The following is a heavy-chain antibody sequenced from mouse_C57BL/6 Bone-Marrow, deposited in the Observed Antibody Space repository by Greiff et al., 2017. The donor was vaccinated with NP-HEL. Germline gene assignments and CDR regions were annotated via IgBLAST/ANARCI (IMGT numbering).Heavy chain of an antibody. CDR2: LDPSDSYT. V-gene: IGHV1-69*01. CDR1: GYTFTRSW. Sequence: QVQLKQPGAELVLPGASVKLSCKASGYTFTRSWLPWVTPSPGPGLDWIGELDPSDSYTNYNQKFKGKSTLTVDKSSSTAYMQLSSLTSEDSAVYYCVSRFAYWGQGTLVTVSA. CDR3: VSRFAY. J-gene: IGHJ3*01.